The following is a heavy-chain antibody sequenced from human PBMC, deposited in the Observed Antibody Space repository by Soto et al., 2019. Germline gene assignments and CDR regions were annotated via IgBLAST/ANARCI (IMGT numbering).Heavy chain of an antibody. CDR1: NGSISSRYY. CDR2: IYYVGST. J-gene: IGHJ2*01. CDR3: ARTAVATHWYFDL. V-gene: IGHV4-39*01. Sequence: LQLQESGPGLVKPSETLSLTCTVSNGSISSRYYWGWLRQTPGKGLEWMASIYYVGSTYYSPSLESRVTISVDTSNNQFSLRLTSVTAADTAVYYCARTAVATHWYFDLWGRGTLVT. D-gene: IGHD6-19*01.